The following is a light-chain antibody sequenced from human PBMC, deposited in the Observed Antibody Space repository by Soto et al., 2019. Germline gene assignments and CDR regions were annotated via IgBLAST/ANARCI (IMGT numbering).Light chain of an antibody. CDR2: EAS. CDR1: QTVSSS. Sequence: EIVLTQSAATLSLSPGERATLSCRASQTVSSSLAWYQQKPGQAPRLLIYEASNRAAGIPARFSGSGSGTDFTLTISRLEPEDFALYYCQQYVVGSLLSFGRGTRLAV. J-gene: IGKJ5*01. V-gene: IGKV3-11*01. CDR3: QQYVVGSLLS.